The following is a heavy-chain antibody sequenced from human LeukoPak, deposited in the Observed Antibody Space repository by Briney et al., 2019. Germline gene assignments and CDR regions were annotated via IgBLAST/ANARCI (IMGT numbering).Heavy chain of an antibody. D-gene: IGHD5-12*01. CDR2: ISGSGGTT. CDR1: GFTFSNYA. J-gene: IGHJ4*02. CDR3: AKDPYRASSGLVDY. Sequence: GGSLRLSCATSGFTFSNYAVSWVRQAPGKGLEWVSSISGSGGTTYYADTVKGRFTISRDNSKNTLYLQMNSLRAEDTAVYYCAKDPYRASSGLVDYWGQGTLVTVSS. V-gene: IGHV3-23*01.